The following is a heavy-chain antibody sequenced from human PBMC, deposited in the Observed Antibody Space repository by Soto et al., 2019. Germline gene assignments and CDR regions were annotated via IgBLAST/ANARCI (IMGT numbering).Heavy chain of an antibody. V-gene: IGHV3-74*01. Sequence: EVQLVESGGGLVQSGGSLRLSCAASGFTFSNYWMYWVRQAPGKGLVWVSRINSDGSVSSYADSVKGRLTISRDNVKNTLYLQMDSLRAEDTAVYYCARGDCVGGTCYSLAGSFYYYMDVWGKGTTVTVFS. J-gene: IGHJ6*03. D-gene: IGHD2-15*01. CDR3: ARGDCVGGTCYSLAGSFYYYMDV. CDR1: GFTFSNYW. CDR2: INSDGSVS.